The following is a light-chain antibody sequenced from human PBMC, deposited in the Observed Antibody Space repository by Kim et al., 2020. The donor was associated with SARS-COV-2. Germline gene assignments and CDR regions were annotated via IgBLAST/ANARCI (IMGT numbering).Light chain of an antibody. CDR2: EDN. CDR1: SGSLASNY. J-gene: IGLJ1*01. Sequence: KTVTISCTRSSGSLASNYVQWYQQRPGSAPTTVIYEDNQRPSGVPDRFSGSIDSSSNSASLTISGLKTEDEADYYCQSYDSSTLYVFGTGTKVTVL. CDR3: QSYDSSTLYV. V-gene: IGLV6-57*03.